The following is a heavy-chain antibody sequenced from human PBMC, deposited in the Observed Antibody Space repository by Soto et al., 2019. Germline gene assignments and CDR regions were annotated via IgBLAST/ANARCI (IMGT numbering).Heavy chain of an antibody. D-gene: IGHD5-18*01. V-gene: IGHV3-48*02. CDR2: ITSSSSTI. J-gene: IGHJ4*02. Sequence: VQLVESGGGLVQPGGSLTLSCAASGFTFSTLSMSWVRQAPGKGLEWVSYITSSSSTIYYADSVKGRFTISRDNAKNSLYLQMNSLRDEDTAVYYCARDYNYGLDYWGQGTLVTVSS. CDR3: ARDYNYGLDY. CDR1: GFTFSTLS.